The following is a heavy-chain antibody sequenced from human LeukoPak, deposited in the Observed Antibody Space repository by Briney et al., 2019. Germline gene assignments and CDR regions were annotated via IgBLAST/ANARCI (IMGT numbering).Heavy chain of an antibody. CDR2: IKSKTDGGTT. CDR1: GFTFSNAW. V-gene: IGHV3-15*01. Sequence: NSGGSLRLSCAASGFTFSNAWMSWVRQAPGKGLEWVGRIKSKTDGGTTDYAAPVKGRFTISRDDSKNTLYLQMNSLKTEDTAVYYCVRTAADILTGYYDYYYYYMDVWGKGTTVTVSS. J-gene: IGHJ6*03. D-gene: IGHD3-9*01. CDR3: VRTAADILTGYYDYYYYYMDV.